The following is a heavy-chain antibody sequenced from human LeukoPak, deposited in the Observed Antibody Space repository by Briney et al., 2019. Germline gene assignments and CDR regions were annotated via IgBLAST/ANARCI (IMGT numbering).Heavy chain of an antibody. J-gene: IGHJ4*02. Sequence: GGSLRLSCAASGFTFSSYEMNWVRQAPGKGLEWVSYISSSGSTIYYADSVKGRFTISRDNAKNSLYLQMHSLRAEDTAVYYCASLDHPPRFLEWILPPYWGQGTLVTVSS. D-gene: IGHD3-3*01. CDR1: GFTFSSYE. CDR2: ISSSGSTI. CDR3: ASLDHPPRFLEWILPPY. V-gene: IGHV3-48*03.